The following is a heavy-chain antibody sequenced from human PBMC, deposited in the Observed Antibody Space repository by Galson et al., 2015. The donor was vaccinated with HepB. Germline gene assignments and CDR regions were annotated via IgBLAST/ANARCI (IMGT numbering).Heavy chain of an antibody. J-gene: IGHJ4*02. V-gene: IGHV1-46*03. CDR3: ASGLAAAGPRAKFDY. D-gene: IGHD6-13*01. CDR1: GYTFTSYY. CDR2: INPSGGGT. Sequence: SVKVSCKASGYTFTSYYMHWVRQAPGQGLEWMGIINPSGGGTSYAQKFQGRVTMTRDTSTSTVYLELSSLRSEDTAVYYCASGLAAAGPRAKFDYWGQGTLVTVSS.